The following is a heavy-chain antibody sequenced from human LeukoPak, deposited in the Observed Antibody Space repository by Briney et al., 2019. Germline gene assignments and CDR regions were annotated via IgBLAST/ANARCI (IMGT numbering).Heavy chain of an antibody. CDR1: GGSISSTNVY. Sequence: SETLSLSCTVSGGSISSTNVYWGGVRQPPEKGLEWIGSINYSGNTYYSASVNSRITISIDTSKNQFSLKLTSVTAADTAVYYCATCTSCYHARYYYYYMDVWGKGTTVTVSS. CDR2: INYSGNT. D-gene: IGHD2-2*01. V-gene: IGHV4-39*07. CDR3: ATCTSCYHARYYYYYMDV. J-gene: IGHJ6*03.